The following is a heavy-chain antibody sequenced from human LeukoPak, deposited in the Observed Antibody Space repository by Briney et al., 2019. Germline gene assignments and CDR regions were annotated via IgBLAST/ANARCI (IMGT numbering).Heavy chain of an antibody. V-gene: IGHV3-48*01. CDR1: GFTFSSYN. CDR3: AKDGDTMSGTYYYDMDV. D-gene: IGHD1-26*01. J-gene: IGHJ6*03. Sequence: GGSLRLSCAASGFTFSSYNINWVRQAPGKGLEWVSYISSSRRTISYADSVKGRFTISRDNSKNTLYLQMNSLRGEDTAVYYCAKDGDTMSGTYYYDMDVWGKGTTVTIS. CDR2: ISSSRRTI.